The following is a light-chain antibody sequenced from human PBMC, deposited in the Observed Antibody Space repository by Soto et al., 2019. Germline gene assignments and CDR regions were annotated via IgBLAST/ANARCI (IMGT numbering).Light chain of an antibody. CDR3: QHYYSFPPT. Sequence: VIWMTQSPSLLSASTGDRVTISCRMSQAISSFLAWFQHNPGKAPDLLIYAASTLQTGVPSRFSGSGSGTDFPLTISCLQSEGFSTFYCQHYYSFPPTFGQGTRVEIK. CDR1: QAISSF. CDR2: AAS. J-gene: IGKJ1*01. V-gene: IGKV1D-8*01.